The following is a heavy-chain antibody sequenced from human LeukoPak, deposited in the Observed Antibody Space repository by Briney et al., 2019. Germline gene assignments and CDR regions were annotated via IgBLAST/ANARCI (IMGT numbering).Heavy chain of an antibody. V-gene: IGHV3-30*02. Sequence: PGGTLRLSCATSGFTFSTSDMHWVRQAPGKGLEWVSFIQYDGSRKNYVDYVTGRFTISRDNSKNTLYLQMFSLRPEDTAVYFCAKDLILWGQGTVVTVSS. J-gene: IGHJ3*01. CDR1: GFTFSTSD. CDR2: IQYDGSRK. CDR3: AKDLIL.